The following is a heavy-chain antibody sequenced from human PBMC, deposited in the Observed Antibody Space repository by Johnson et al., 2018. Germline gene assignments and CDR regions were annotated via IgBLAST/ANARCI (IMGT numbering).Heavy chain of an antibody. V-gene: IGHV1-69*09. D-gene: IGHD2-15*01. CDR2: IIPVLEIA. J-gene: IGHJ1*01. CDR1: GGTFGNYS. CDR3: ASGPCNDGRCYPTLFQD. Sequence: QVQLGQSGAEVKKPGSSVEVSCRASGGTFGNYSIIWLRQAPGQGLEWMGRIIPVLEIANYALSFQGRVTITADKSTSTAYMAPSSLRPEDTAMYYCASGPCNDGRCYPTLFQDWGQGTLVTVSS.